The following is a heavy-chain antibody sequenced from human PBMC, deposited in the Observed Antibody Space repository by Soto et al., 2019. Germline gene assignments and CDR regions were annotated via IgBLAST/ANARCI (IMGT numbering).Heavy chain of an antibody. CDR2: IYYSGST. V-gene: IGHV4-59*01. D-gene: IGHD3-22*01. CDR1: GGSISSYY. J-gene: IGHJ3*02. CDR3: ARRDEYDSNASDI. Sequence: SETLSLTCTVSGGSISSYYWSLIRQPPGKGLEWIGYIYYSGSTNYNPSLKSRVTISVDTSKNQFSLKLSSVTAADTAVYYCARRDEYDSNASDIWGQGTMVT.